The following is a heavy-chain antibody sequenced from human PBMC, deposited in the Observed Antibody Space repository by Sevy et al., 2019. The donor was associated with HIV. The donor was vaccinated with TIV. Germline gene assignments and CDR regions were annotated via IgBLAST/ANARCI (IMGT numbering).Heavy chain of an antibody. CDR1: GGSSSGGNYF. Sequence: SETLSLTWTLSGGSSSGGNYFWSWIRQSPGKGLEWIGYIHYSGTTNYNPSLKSRVTISVDTSKNQFFLKLRSVTAADTAVYYYARDSGNYPYYFDYWGQGTLVTVSS. V-gene: IGHV4-61*01. CDR3: ARDSGNYPYYFDY. J-gene: IGHJ4*01. CDR2: IHYSGTT. D-gene: IGHD1-26*01.